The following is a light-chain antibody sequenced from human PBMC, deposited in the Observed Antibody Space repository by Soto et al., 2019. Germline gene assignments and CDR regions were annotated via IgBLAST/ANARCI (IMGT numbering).Light chain of an antibody. CDR1: SREVGSYKL. V-gene: IGLV2-23*02. Sequence: QSVLTQPASVSGSPGQSITLSLTGTSREVGSYKLVSWYQQHPGKAPKLMIYEVSKLPSGVSNRFSGSKSGNTASLTISGLQAEDEADYYCCSYAGSSTYVFGTGTKVTVL. CDR2: EVS. J-gene: IGLJ1*01. CDR3: CSYAGSSTYV.